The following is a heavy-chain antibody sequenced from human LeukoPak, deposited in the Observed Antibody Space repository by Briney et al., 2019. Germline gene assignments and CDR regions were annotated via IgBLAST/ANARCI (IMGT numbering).Heavy chain of an antibody. CDR3: ATRGYSSSAGDYYYMDV. CDR1: GGTFSSYA. D-gene: IGHD6-13*01. V-gene: IGHV1-69*05. Sequence: ASVKVSCKASGGTFSSYAISWVRQAPGQGLEWMGGTIPIFGTANYAQKFQGRVTITTDESTSTAYMELSSLRSEDTAVYYCATRGYSSSAGDYYYMDVWGKGTTVTVSS. CDR2: TIPIFGTA. J-gene: IGHJ6*03.